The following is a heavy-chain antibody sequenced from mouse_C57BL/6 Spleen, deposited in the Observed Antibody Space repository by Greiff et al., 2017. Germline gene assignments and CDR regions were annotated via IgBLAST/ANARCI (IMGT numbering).Heavy chain of an antibody. Sequence: EVQLQQSGPELVKPGASVKISCKASGYTFTDYYMNWVKQSHGKSLEWIGDINPNNGGTSYNQKFKGKATLTVDKSSSTAYMELRSLTSEDSAVYYGARGRLGREFAYWGQGTLVTVSA. V-gene: IGHV1-26*01. J-gene: IGHJ3*01. D-gene: IGHD4-1*01. CDR1: GYTFTDYY. CDR2: INPNNGGT. CDR3: ARGRLGREFAY.